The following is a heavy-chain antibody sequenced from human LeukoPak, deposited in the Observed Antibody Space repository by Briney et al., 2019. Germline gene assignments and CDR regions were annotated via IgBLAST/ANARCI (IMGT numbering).Heavy chain of an antibody. V-gene: IGHV3-7*03. CDR2: IKLDGSEK. Sequence: GGSLRLSCAASGFTFSNYWMSWVRQAPGKGLEWVANIKLDGSEKDYVDSVKGRFTISRDNSKNTLYLQMNSLRAEDTAVYYCARDTDVWGKGTTVTVSS. CDR1: GFTFSNYW. CDR3: ARDTDV. J-gene: IGHJ6*04.